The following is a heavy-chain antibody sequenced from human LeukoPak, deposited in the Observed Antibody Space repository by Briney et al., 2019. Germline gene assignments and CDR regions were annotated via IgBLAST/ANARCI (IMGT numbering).Heavy chain of an antibody. V-gene: IGHV3-7*01. D-gene: IGHD5-18*01. CDR1: GFTFSSYT. J-gene: IGHJ4*02. Sequence: PGGSLRLSCAASGFTFSSYTMSWVRQAPGKGLEWVANIKQDGSEKYYVDSAKGRFTISRDNAKNSLYLEMNSLRAEDTAVYYCARSIWAYTYCLGYWGQGTLVTVSS. CDR3: ARSIWAYTYCLGY. CDR2: IKQDGSEK.